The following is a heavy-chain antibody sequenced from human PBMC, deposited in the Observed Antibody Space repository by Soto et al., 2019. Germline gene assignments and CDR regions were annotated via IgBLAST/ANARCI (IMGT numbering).Heavy chain of an antibody. Sequence: EVQLLESGGALVQPGGSLRLFCAASGFTFSNYGMTWVRLAPGKGLEWVSTVTVDGATYFGNTVKGRFTMTRDISKSTVYLQLDSLRAEDTAIDYCARTVRYNSRSTGWANRFDSWGQGTLVTVSS. J-gene: IGHJ4*02. CDR2: VTVDGAT. CDR3: ARTVRYNSRSTGWANRFDS. CDR1: GFTFSNYG. D-gene: IGHD1-20*01. V-gene: IGHV3-23*01.